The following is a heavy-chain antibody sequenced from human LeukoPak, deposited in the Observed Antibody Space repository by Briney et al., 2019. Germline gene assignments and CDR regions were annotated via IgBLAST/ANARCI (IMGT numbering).Heavy chain of an antibody. CDR3: ARDHSSGWYDY. CDR2: ISAYNGNT. D-gene: IGHD6-19*01. V-gene: IGHV1-18*01. Sequence: EASVKVSCKASGYTFTSYGISWVRQAPGQGLEWMGWISAYNGNTNYAQKLQGRVTMTTDTSTSTAYMELRSLRSEDTAVYYCARDHSSGWYDYWGQGTLVTVSS. J-gene: IGHJ4*02. CDR1: GYTFTSYG.